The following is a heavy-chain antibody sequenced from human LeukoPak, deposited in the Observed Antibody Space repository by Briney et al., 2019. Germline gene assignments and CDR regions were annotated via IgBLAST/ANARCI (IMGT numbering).Heavy chain of an antibody. CDR2: IIPIFGTA. CDR1: GGTFSSYA. V-gene: IGHV1-69*05. CDR3: AVIAAAGAHYYYYYMDV. J-gene: IGHJ6*03. D-gene: IGHD6-13*01. Sequence: GASVKVSCKASGGTFSSYAISWVRQAPGQGPEWMGGIIPIFGTANYEQKFQGRVTITTDESTSTAYMELSSLRSEDTAVYYCAVIAAAGAHYYYYYMDVWGKGTTVTVSS.